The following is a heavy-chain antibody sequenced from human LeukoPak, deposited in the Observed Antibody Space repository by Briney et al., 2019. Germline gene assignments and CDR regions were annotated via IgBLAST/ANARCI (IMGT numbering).Heavy chain of an antibody. CDR2: INPNSGGT. CDR3: ARGGYSSSWCSDY. CDR1: GYTFTGYY. D-gene: IGHD6-13*01. V-gene: IGHV1-2*04. Sequence: ASVKVSCKASGYTFTGYYMHWVRQAPGQGLEWMGWINPNSGGTNYAQKFQGWVTMTRDTSISTAYMELSRLRSDDTAVYYCARGGYSSSWCSDYWGQGTLVTVSS. J-gene: IGHJ4*02.